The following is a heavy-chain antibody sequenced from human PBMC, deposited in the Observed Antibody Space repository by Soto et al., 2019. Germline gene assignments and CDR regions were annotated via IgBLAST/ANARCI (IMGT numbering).Heavy chain of an antibody. D-gene: IGHD2-2*01. CDR2: ISGSGGST. V-gene: IGHV3-23*01. CDR3: AAPQGIVVVPTAPFDY. J-gene: IGHJ4*02. Sequence: PGGSLRLSCAASGFTFSHYAMSWVRQAPGKGLEWVSAISGSGGSTYYADSVKGRFTISRDNSKNTLYLQMNSLRAEDTAVYYCAAPQGIVVVPTAPFDYWGQGTLVTVSS. CDR1: GFTFSHYA.